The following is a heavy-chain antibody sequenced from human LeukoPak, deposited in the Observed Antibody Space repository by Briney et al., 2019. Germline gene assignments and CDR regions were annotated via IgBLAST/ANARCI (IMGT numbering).Heavy chain of an antibody. J-gene: IGHJ4*02. CDR1: GFTFSSYA. V-gene: IGHV3-23*01. Sequence: PGGSLRLSCAASGFTFSSYAMSWVRQAPGKGLEWVSGISGSGSSTYYADSVKGRFTISRDNSKNTLYLQMNSLRAEDTAVYYCANLLSSGWYDYFDYWGQGTLVTVSS. D-gene: IGHD6-19*01. CDR2: ISGSGSST. CDR3: ANLLSSGWYDYFDY.